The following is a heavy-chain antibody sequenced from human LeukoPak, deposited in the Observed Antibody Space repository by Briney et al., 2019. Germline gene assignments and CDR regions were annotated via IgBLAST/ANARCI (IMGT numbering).Heavy chain of an antibody. CDR2: IGPNNGVT. Sequence: ASVKVSCKASGYTFIDYFIHWVRQAPGQGLEWMGWIGPNNGVTNYAQKFQGRVTMTRDTSINTAYMDLSSLRSDDMAVYYCARDIRPRVESFDYWGQGTLVTVSS. D-gene: IGHD3-3*01. V-gene: IGHV1-2*02. J-gene: IGHJ4*02. CDR3: ARDIRPRVESFDY. CDR1: GYTFIDYF.